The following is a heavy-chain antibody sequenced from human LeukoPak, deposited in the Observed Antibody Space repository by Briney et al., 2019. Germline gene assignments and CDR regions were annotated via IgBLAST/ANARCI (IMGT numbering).Heavy chain of an antibody. D-gene: IGHD1-26*01. CDR3: AREHRGSSSLSFDY. J-gene: IGHJ4*02. CDR2: ISSSSSAI. CDR1: GFTFSSYS. Sequence: GGSLRLSCAASGFTFSSYSMNWVRQAPRKGLEWVSYISSSSSAIYYADSVKGRFTISRDNAKNSLYLQMNSLRDEDTAVYYCAREHRGSSSLSFDYWGQGTLVTVSS. V-gene: IGHV3-48*02.